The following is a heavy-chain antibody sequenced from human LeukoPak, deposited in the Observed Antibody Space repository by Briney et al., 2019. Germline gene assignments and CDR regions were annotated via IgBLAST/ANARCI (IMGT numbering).Heavy chain of an antibody. CDR1: GFTFSSYG. J-gene: IGHJ6*02. CDR2: IWYDGSNK. V-gene: IGHV3-33*01. CDR3: ARDRSPILGVVIYSGMDV. Sequence: GGSLRLSCAASGFTFSSYGMHWVRQAPGKGLEWVAVIWYDGSNKYYADSVKGRFTISRDNSKNTLYLQMNSLRAEDTAVYYCARDRSPILGVVIYSGMDVWGQGTTVTVSS. D-gene: IGHD3-3*01.